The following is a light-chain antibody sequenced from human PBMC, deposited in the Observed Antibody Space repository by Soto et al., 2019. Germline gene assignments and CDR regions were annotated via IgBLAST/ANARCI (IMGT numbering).Light chain of an antibody. V-gene: IGKV3-20*01. J-gene: IGKJ1*01. CDR2: GAS. CDR3: QQYSSSPWT. CDR1: QSLTNNY. Sequence: EIVLTQSPGTLSLSPGERATLSCRASQSLTNNYLAWYQQRPGQAPRLLLYGASSRATGVPDRFSGSESETDFTLTISRLEPDEFAVYYCQQYSSSPWTFGQGTKVEI.